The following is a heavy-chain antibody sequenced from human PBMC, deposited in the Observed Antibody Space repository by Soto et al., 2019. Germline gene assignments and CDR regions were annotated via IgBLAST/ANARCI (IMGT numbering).Heavy chain of an antibody. CDR2: ISSGSSYI. J-gene: IGHJ4*03. CDR1: GFSFSNYN. CDR3: ARSGYCSGSSCYSDY. D-gene: IGHD2-15*01. Sequence: GGSLRLSCAASGFSFSNYNMNWVRQAPGKGLEWVSYISSGSSYIYYADPVKGRFTISRDNAKNSLYLQMNSLRAEDTALYYCARSGYCSGSSCYSDYWGLGTLVTVSS. V-gene: IGHV3-21*01.